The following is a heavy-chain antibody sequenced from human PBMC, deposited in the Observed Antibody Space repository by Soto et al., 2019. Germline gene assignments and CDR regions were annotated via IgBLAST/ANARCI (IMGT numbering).Heavy chain of an antibody. V-gene: IGHV4-30-2*01. Sequence: PSETLSLTCGVSGGSLSGATDSWNWIRQPPGKGLEWIGYIFPSGTTYYNPSLKSRVTISIDVSKNQFSLSLRSLTAADTAVYYCARSREFDYWSQGTLVTVSS. CDR1: GGSLSGATDS. J-gene: IGHJ4*02. CDR2: IFPSGTT. CDR3: ARSREFDY.